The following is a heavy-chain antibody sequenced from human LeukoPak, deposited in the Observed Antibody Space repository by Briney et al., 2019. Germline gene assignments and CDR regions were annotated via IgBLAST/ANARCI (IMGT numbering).Heavy chain of an antibody. D-gene: IGHD1-14*01. V-gene: IGHV4-59*01. CDR3: ARNRYFHP. J-gene: IGHJ5*02. Sequence: SETLSLTCIVSGDSISNYYWSWLRQPRSKGLDWMGYIYNSGSTNYNPSLKSRVTISVDTSKNQFSLKLSSVTAADTAVYYCARNRYFHPWGQGTLVTVSS. CDR1: GDSISNYY. CDR2: IYNSGST.